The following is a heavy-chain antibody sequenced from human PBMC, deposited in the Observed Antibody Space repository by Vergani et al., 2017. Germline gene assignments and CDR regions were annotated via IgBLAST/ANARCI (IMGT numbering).Heavy chain of an antibody. V-gene: IGHV3-23*04. J-gene: IGHJ6*01. Sequence: EVQLVESGGGLVQPGRSLRLSCAASGFTFDDYAMHWVRQAPGKGLEWVSAISGSGGSTYYADSVKGRFTISRDNSKNTLYLQMNSLRAEDTAVYYCARLTPRIGDGWGQGTTVTVSS. CDR3: ARLTPRIGDG. CDR2: ISGSGGST. D-gene: IGHD2-15*01. CDR1: GFTFDDYA.